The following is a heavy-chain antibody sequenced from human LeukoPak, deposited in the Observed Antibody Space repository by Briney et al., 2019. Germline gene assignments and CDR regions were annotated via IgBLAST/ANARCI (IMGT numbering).Heavy chain of an antibody. V-gene: IGHV1-2*02. CDR3: ARPIDYGDFRTFFY. D-gene: IGHD4-17*01. CDR2: INPSSGDS. CDR1: GYTFIGYY. Sequence: GASVKVSCKPSGYTFIGYYMHWVRPAPGQGREWMGWINPSSGDSKYAQKFQGRVTMTRDTSIGTAYMGVSRLRSDYTAVYYCARPIDYGDFRTFFYWGQGTLVTVSS. J-gene: IGHJ4*02.